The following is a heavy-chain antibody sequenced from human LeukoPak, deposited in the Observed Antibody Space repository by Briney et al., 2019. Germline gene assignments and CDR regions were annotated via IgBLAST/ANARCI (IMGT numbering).Heavy chain of an antibody. Sequence: PGGSLRLSCAASGFTFSSYSMNWVRQAPGKGLEWVSSISSSSSYIYYADSVKGRFTISRDNAKNSLYLQMNSLRAEDTAVYYCASLVEMATLWAFDIWGQGTMVTVSS. J-gene: IGHJ3*02. CDR1: GFTFSSYS. V-gene: IGHV3-21*01. CDR3: ASLVEMATLWAFDI. CDR2: ISSSSSYI. D-gene: IGHD5-24*01.